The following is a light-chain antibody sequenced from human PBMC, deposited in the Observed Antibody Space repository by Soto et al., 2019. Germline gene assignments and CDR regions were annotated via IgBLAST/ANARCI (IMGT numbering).Light chain of an antibody. CDR2: GAS. CDR1: QSVSSSY. CDR3: QQYDSSSWT. V-gene: IGKV3-20*01. Sequence: EIVLTQSPGTLSLSPGERATLSCRASQSVSSSYLAWYQHKPGQAPRLLLYGASTKATGIPDRFSGGGSGTAFTLTISRLDPEDFAVYYCQQYDSSSWTFGQGTKV. J-gene: IGKJ1*01.